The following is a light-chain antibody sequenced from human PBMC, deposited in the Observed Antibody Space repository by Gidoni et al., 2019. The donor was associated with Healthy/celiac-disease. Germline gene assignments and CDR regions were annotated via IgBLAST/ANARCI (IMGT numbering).Light chain of an antibody. CDR1: QDISNY. Sequence: DSQMTQSPSSLSASVGDRVTITCQASQDISNYLNWYQQKPGKAPKLLIYDASNLETGVPSRFSGSGSGTDFTFTISSLQPEDIATYYCQQYDNLPFFGGGTKVEIK. V-gene: IGKV1-33*01. CDR3: QQYDNLPF. J-gene: IGKJ4*01. CDR2: DAS.